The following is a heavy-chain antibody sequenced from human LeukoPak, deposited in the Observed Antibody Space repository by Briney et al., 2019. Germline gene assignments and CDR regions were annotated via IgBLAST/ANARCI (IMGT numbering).Heavy chain of an antibody. J-gene: IGHJ6*02. D-gene: IGHD3-9*01. CDR3: ARSLGRRYFDWLLDPHYYYGMDV. CDR1: GGSISSGGYY. V-gene: IGHV4-31*03. CDR2: IYYSGST. Sequence: SQTLSLTCTVSGGSISSGGYYWSWIRQHPGKGLEWIGYIYYSGSTYYNPSLKSRVTISVDTSKNQFSLKLSSVTAANTAVYCCARSLGRRYFDWLLDPHYYYGMDVWGQGTTVTVSS.